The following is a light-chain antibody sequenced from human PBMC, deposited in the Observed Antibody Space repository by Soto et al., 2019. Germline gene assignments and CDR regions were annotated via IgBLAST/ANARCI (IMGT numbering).Light chain of an antibody. CDR2: ADN. Sequence: QSALTQPRSVSGSPGQTVTISCTGTSTDIGDYNYVSWYQQHPGKAPKLLIYADNMRPSGVPDRFSGSKSGNTASLTISGLQAEEEADYSCCSYAGIYTWVFGAGTKLTVL. V-gene: IGLV2-11*01. J-gene: IGLJ3*02. CDR1: STDIGDYNY. CDR3: CSYAGIYTWV.